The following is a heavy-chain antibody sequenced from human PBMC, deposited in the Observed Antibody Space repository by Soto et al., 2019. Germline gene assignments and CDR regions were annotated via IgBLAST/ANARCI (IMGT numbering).Heavy chain of an antibody. J-gene: IGHJ6*02. D-gene: IGHD2-2*01. CDR1: GGSISSGDYY. V-gene: IGHV4-30-4*01. CDR3: ARSRLLLGRGYYYSGMDV. CDR2: IYYSGST. Sequence: QVQLQESGPGLVKPSQTLSLTCTVSGGSISSGDYYWSWIRQPPGKGLEWIGYIYYSGSTYYNPSLKSRVTISVDTSKNQFSLKLSSVTAADTAVYYCARSRLLLGRGYYYSGMDVWGQGTTVTVSS.